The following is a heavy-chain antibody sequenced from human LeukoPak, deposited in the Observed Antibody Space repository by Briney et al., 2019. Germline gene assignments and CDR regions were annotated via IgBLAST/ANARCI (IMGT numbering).Heavy chain of an antibody. D-gene: IGHD1-14*01. CDR2: FSFNGEST. J-gene: IGHJ4*02. CDR3: AKPARTDYVDY. Sequence: QTGGSLRLSCAASGFTFSSYAMTWVRQAPGKGLEWVSSFSFNGESTYYADSAKGRFTISRDNSKNTLYLQMNSLRAEDTAVYYCAKPARTDYVDYWGQGTLVTVST. V-gene: IGHV3-23*01. CDR1: GFTFSSYA.